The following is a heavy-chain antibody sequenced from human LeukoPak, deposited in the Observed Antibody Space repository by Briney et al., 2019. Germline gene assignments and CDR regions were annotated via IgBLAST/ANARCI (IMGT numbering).Heavy chain of an antibody. J-gene: IGHJ6*03. D-gene: IGHD2-21*01. Sequence: GGSLRLSCAASGFTFDDYGMSWVRQAPGKGLEWVSGINWNGGSTGYADSVKGRFTISRDNAKNSLYLQMNSLRAEDTALYHCARAGLDCGGDCYSNYYYYMDVWGKGTTVTVSS. CDR3: ARAGLDCGGDCYSNYYYYMDV. CDR1: GFTFDDYG. V-gene: IGHV3-20*01. CDR2: INWNGGST.